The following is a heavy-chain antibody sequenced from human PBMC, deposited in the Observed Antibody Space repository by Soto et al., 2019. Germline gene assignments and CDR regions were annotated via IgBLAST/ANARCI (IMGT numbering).Heavy chain of an antibody. Sequence: SETLSLTCTVSGGTISSYYWSWIRQPPGKGLEWIGYISYSGRTNYNPSLKSRVTISVDTSKNQFSLKLSSVTAADTAVYYCARDGRGWYFDYWGQGTLVTVSS. V-gene: IGHV4-59*01. J-gene: IGHJ4*02. CDR3: ARDGRGWYFDY. CDR1: GGTISSYY. CDR2: ISYSGRT. D-gene: IGHD6-19*01.